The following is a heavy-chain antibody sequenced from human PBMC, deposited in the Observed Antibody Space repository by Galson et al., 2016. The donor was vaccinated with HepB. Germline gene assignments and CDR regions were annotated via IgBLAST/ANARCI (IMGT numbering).Heavy chain of an antibody. J-gene: IGHJ4*02. V-gene: IGHV3-23*01. D-gene: IGHD2-15*01. Sequence: SLRLSCAGSEFTFSXXXMSXXXQAXXXGLXXVSXXXGSXXXTXXXDSXXGRFTISXDNSKNTLHLQXXSGRAEDTAVYYCGKDLWLRGYHYLDYWGQGTLXTXSS. CDR2: XXGSXXXT. CDR3: GKDLWLRGYHYLDY. CDR1: EFTFSXXX.